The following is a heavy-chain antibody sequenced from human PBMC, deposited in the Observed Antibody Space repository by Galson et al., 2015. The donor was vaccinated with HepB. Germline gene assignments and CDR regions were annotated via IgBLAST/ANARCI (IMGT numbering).Heavy chain of an antibody. J-gene: IGHJ3*02. CDR2: IYHSGST. Sequence: SETLSLTCAVSGGSISSSNWWSWVRQPPGKGLEWIGEIYHSGSTNYNPSLKSRVTISVDKSKNQFSLKLSSVTAADTAVYYCARALYYYDSSGYYDAFDIWGQGTMVTVSS. V-gene: IGHV4-4*02. CDR3: ARALYYYDSSGYYDAFDI. D-gene: IGHD3-22*01. CDR1: GGSISSSNW.